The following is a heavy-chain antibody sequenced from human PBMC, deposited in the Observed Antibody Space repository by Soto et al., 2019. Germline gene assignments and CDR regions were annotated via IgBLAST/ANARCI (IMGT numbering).Heavy chain of an antibody. V-gene: IGHV3-33*01. CDR2: IWYDGSNK. J-gene: IGHJ4*02. Sequence: QVQLVESGGGVVQPGRSRRLSCAASGFTFSSYGMHWVRQAPGKGLECVAVIWYDGSNKYYADSVQGRFTISRDNSQNTLYLQMNSLRAEDTAVYYCARDLGAGDYYCFDYWGQGTLVTVSS. CDR3: ARDLGAGDYYCFDY. CDR1: GFTFSSYG. D-gene: IGHD2-21*02.